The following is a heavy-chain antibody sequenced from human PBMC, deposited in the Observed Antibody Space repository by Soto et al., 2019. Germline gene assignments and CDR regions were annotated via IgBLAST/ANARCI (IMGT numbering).Heavy chain of an antibody. D-gene: IGHD3-22*01. V-gene: IGHV3-7*05. CDR2: IKQDGSEK. CDR1: GFTFSSYW. J-gene: IGHJ6*02. CDR3: ARSLRITMIVVVYYYYGMDV. Sequence: GGSLRLSCAASGFTFSSYWMSWVRQAPGKGLEWVANIKQDGSEKYYVDSVKGRFTISRDNAKNSLYLQMNSLRAEDTAVYYCARSLRITMIVVVYYYYGMDVWGQGTTVTVSS.